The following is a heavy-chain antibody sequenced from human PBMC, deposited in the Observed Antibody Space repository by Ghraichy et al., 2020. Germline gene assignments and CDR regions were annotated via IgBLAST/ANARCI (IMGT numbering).Heavy chain of an antibody. J-gene: IGHJ6*02. V-gene: IGHV4-59*01. CDR1: GGSISSYY. CDR2: IYYSGST. D-gene: IGHD6-19*01. Sequence: SETLSLTCTVSGGSISSYYWSWIRQPPGKGLEWIGYIYYSGSTNYNPSLKSRVTISVDTSKNQFSLKLSSVTAADTAVYYCAGGAGYSSGPSYYYGMDVWGQGTTVTVSS. CDR3: AGGAGYSSGPSYYYGMDV.